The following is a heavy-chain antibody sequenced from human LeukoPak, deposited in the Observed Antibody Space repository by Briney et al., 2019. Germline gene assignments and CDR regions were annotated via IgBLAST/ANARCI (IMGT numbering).Heavy chain of an antibody. Sequence: PSETLSLTCAVFGGSFSGYYWSWLRQPPGKGLEWIGEINHSGSINYNSSLKSRVTISVDTSKNQFSLKLSSVTAADTAVYYCARRMGRRFGERYYYYHYMDVWGKGTTVTISS. CDR3: ARRMGRRFGERYYYYHYMDV. V-gene: IGHV4-34*01. D-gene: IGHD3-10*01. CDR1: GGSFSGYY. J-gene: IGHJ6*03. CDR2: INHSGSI.